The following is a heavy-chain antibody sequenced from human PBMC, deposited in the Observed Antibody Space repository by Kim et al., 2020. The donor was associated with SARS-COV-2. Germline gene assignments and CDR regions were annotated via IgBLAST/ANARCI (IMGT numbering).Heavy chain of an antibody. J-gene: IGHJ4*02. D-gene: IGHD6-6*01. CDR2: INHSGST. CDR3: ARRRERRVYSSSSNYFDY. CDR1: GGSFSGYY. V-gene: IGHV4-34*01. Sequence: SETLSLTCAVYGGSFSGYYWSWIRQPPGKGLEWIGEINHSGSTNYNPSLKSRVTISVDTSKNQFSLKLSSVTAADTAVYYCARRRERRVYSSSSNYFDYWGQGTLVTVSS.